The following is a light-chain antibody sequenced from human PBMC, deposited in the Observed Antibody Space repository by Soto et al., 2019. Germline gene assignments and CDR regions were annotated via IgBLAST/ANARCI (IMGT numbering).Light chain of an antibody. J-gene: IGLJ1*01. CDR2: GVS. CDR1: STDVGGYNF. V-gene: IGLV2-14*01. CDR3: SSYTSKSTRV. Sequence: QSVLTQPASVSGSPGQSITISCTGTSTDVGGYNFVSWYQQHPGKAPKLMIYGVSNRPSGVSNRFSGSKSGNTASLIISGLQAEDEADYYCSSYTSKSTRVFGTGTKVTVL.